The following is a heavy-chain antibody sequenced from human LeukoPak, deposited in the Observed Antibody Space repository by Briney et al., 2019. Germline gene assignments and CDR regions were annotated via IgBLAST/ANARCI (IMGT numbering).Heavy chain of an antibody. J-gene: IGHJ4*02. Sequence: GASVKVSCKASGYTFTSYGISWVRQAPGQGLEWMGWISAYNGNTNYAQKFQGRVTMTRDTSISTAYMELSRLRSDDTAVYYCARGWAMAQPNDYWGQGTLVTVSS. D-gene: IGHD5-18*01. CDR3: ARGWAMAQPNDY. CDR2: ISAYNGNT. CDR1: GYTFTSYG. V-gene: IGHV1-18*01.